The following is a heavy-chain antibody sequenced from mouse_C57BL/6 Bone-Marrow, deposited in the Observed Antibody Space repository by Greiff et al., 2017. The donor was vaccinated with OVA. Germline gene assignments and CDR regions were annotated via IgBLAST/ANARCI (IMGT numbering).Heavy chain of an antibody. J-gene: IGHJ4*01. CDR2: INPGSGGT. CDR1: GYAFTNYL. Sequence: QVQLQQSGAELVRPGTSVKVSCKASGYAFTNYLIEWVKQRPGQGLEWIGVINPGSGGTNYNEKFKGKATLTAEKSSSTAYMQLSSLTSEDSAVYFCARSRCYYYGSSPYYYAMDYWGQGTSVTVSS. D-gene: IGHD1-1*01. CDR3: ARSRCYYYGSSPYYYAMDY. V-gene: IGHV1-54*01.